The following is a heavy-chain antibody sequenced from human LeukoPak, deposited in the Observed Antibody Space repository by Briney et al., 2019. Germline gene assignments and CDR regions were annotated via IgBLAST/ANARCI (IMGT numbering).Heavy chain of an antibody. CDR1: GYTFTSYG. CDR3: ARGTNGLYGSNRFQGYFDD. Sequence: APVKVSCKASGYTFTSYGISWVRQAPGQGLEWMGWISAYNGNTNYAQKLQGRVTMTTDTSTSTAYMELRSLRSDDTAVYYCARGTNGLYGSNRFQGYFDDWGQGTLVTV. D-gene: IGHD6-13*01. CDR2: ISAYNGNT. V-gene: IGHV1-18*01. J-gene: IGHJ4*02.